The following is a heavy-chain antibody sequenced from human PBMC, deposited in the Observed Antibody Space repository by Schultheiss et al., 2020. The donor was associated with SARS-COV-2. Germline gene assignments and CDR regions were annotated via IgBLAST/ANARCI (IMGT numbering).Heavy chain of an antibody. CDR1: GGSFSGYY. Sequence: SETLSLTCAVYGGSFSGYYWAWIRQLPGKGLEWIGEINHSGSTNYNPSLKSRVTISVDTSKNHFSLKLSSIIAADTAVYYCARLGGITFGGIIVWGQGTLVTVSS. D-gene: IGHD3-16*02. CDR3: ARLGGITFGGIIV. CDR2: INHSGST. J-gene: IGHJ4*02. V-gene: IGHV4-34*01.